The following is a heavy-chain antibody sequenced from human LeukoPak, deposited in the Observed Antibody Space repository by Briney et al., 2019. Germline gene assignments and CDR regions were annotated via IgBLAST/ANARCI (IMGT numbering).Heavy chain of an antibody. J-gene: IGHJ4*02. V-gene: IGHV3-23*01. CDR2: IGGSGGTT. CDR1: GXTFSNYA. CDR3: ARRPTPY. Sequence: GGSLRLSCVASGXTFSNYAMSWVRQAPGKGLEWVSGIGGSGGTTYYADGVKGRFTISRDTSNNTLYLQMNSLRAENTAVYYCARRPTPYWGQGTLVTVSS.